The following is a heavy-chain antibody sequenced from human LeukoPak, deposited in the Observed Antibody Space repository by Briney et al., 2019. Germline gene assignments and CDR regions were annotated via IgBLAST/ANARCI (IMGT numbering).Heavy chain of an antibody. J-gene: IGHJ4*02. CDR2: VTGSDTST. Sequence: GGSLTLSCTASGFTFSSSAMSWVRQAPGKGLEWVSSVTGSDTSTYVTDSVKDRFTISRDNSKNTLYLQMSSLRAEDTALYYCARGQWLVTSSFDSWGQGTLVTVSS. V-gene: IGHV3-23*01. D-gene: IGHD6-19*01. CDR1: GFTFSSSA. CDR3: ARGQWLVTSSFDS.